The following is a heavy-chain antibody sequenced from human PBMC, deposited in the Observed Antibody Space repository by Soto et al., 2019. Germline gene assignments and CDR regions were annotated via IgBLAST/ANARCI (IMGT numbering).Heavy chain of an antibody. CDR2: MSPNTGTI. V-gene: IGHV1-8*01. CDR3: ARDRPGIKTYEAFDI. D-gene: IGHD1-20*01. Sequence: ASVKVSCKASGYTFTSYDINWVRQATGQGPEWMGWMSPNTGTIVYAQKFQGRVTMTRNTSTSTAYMTLSSLRSEDTTVYYCARDRPGIKTYEAFDIWGQGTTVTVSS. J-gene: IGHJ3*02. CDR1: GYTFTSYD.